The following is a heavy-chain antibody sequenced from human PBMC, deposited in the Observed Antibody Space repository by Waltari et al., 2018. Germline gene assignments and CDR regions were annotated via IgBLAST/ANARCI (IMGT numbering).Heavy chain of an antibody. CDR2: INHSGRT. Sequence: QVQLQQWGAGLLKPSETLSLTCAVYGGSFSGYYWSWIRQPPGKGLEWIGEINHSGRTNYNPSLKSRVTISVDTSKNQFSLKLSSVTAADTAVYYCARGGTTTRITIFGVVLAKGYFDYWGQGTLVTVSS. CDR3: ARGGTTTRITIFGVVLAKGYFDY. V-gene: IGHV4-34*01. CDR1: GGSFSGYY. J-gene: IGHJ4*02. D-gene: IGHD3-3*01.